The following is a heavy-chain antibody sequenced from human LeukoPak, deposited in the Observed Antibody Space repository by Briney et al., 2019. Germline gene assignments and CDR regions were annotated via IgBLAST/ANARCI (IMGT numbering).Heavy chain of an antibody. V-gene: IGHV4-61*02. CDR1: GNSISSGDNY. CDR2: IYTSGST. CDR3: ARLLWFGDSAYMDV. D-gene: IGHD3-10*01. Sequence: SETLSLTCTVSGNSISSGDNYWSWIRQPAGKGLEWIGRIYTSGSTNYNPSLKSRVTISGDTSKNQFSLKLSSVTAADTAVYYCARLLWFGDSAYMDVWGKGTTVTISS. J-gene: IGHJ6*03.